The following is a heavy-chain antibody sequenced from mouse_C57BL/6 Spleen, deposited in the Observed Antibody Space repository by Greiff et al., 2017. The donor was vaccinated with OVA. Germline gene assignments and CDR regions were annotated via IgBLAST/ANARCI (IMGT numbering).Heavy chain of an antibody. V-gene: IGHV1-63*01. J-gene: IGHJ2*01. CDR2: IYPGGGYT. D-gene: IGHD1-1*01. CDR3: ARSTNYYGSTYWENYFDY. CDR1: GYTFTNYW. Sequence: QVQLKQSGAELVRPGTSVKMSCKASGYTFTNYWIGWAKQRPGHGLEWIGDIYPGGGYTNYNEKFKGKATLTADKSSSTAYMQFSSLTSEDSAIYYCARSTNYYGSTYWENYFDYWGQGTTLTVSS.